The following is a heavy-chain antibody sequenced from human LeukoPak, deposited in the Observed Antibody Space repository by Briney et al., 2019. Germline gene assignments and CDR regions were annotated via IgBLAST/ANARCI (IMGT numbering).Heavy chain of an antibody. CDR1: GYTFTGYY. Sequence: ASVKVSCKASGYTFTGYYMHWVRQAPGQGLEWMGWINPNSGSTNYAQKFQGRVTMTRDTSISTAYMELSRLRSDDTAVYYCAREGSGCDAFDIWGQGTMVTVSS. D-gene: IGHD6-19*01. V-gene: IGHV1-2*02. CDR3: AREGSGCDAFDI. CDR2: INPNSGST. J-gene: IGHJ3*02.